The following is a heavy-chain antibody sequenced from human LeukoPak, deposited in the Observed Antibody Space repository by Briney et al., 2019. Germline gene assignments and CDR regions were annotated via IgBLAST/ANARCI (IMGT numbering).Heavy chain of an antibody. J-gene: IGHJ4*02. CDR2: IIPILGIA. Sequence: SVKVSCKASGYTFTSYGISWVRQAPGQGLEWMGRIIPILGIANYAQKFQGRVTITADKSTSTAYMELSSLRSEDTAVYYCACSSTSGAFDYWGQGTLVTVSS. V-gene: IGHV1-69*04. CDR1: GYTFTSYG. D-gene: IGHD2-2*01. CDR3: ACSSTSGAFDY.